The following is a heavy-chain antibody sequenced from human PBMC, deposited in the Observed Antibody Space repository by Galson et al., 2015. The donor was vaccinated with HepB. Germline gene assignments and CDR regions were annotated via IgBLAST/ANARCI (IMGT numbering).Heavy chain of an antibody. D-gene: IGHD5-12*01. Sequence: SLRLSCAASGFTFSSYAMSWVRQAPGKGLEWVSGITGSGGNIYYADSVKGRFTISSDNSKTTLYLQMNSLRAEDTAVYYCAKDGYIVATQIYGMDVGGQGTTVTVSS. CDR3: AKDGYIVATQIYGMDV. CDR1: GFTFSSYA. J-gene: IGHJ6*02. CDR2: ITGSGGNI. V-gene: IGHV3-23*01.